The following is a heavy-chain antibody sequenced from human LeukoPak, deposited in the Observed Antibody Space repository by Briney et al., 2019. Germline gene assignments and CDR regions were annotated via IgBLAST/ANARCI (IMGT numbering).Heavy chain of an antibody. CDR2: INPSGGST. CDR1: GYTFTSYY. Sequence: GASVKVSCKASGYTFTSYYMHWVRQAPGQGLEWMGIINPSGGSTSYAQKFQGRVTMTRDTSISTAYMELSRLRSDDTAVYYCARGDGSLTARTYAFDIWGQGTMVTVSS. CDR3: ARGDGSLTARTYAFDI. V-gene: IGHV1-46*01. J-gene: IGHJ3*02. D-gene: IGHD3-10*01.